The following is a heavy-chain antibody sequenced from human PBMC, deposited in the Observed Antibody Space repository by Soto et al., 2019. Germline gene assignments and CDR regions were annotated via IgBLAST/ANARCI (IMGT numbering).Heavy chain of an antibody. Sequence: ASVKVSCKASGYTFTSYDINWVRQATGQGLEWMGWMNPNSGNTGYAQKFQGRVTMTRNTSISTAYMELSSLRSEDTAVYYCAREGPYSSSWFYYYYYYMDVWGKGTKVTVSS. V-gene: IGHV1-8*01. D-gene: IGHD6-13*01. J-gene: IGHJ6*03. CDR2: MNPNSGNT. CDR3: AREGPYSSSWFYYYYYYMDV. CDR1: GYTFTSYD.